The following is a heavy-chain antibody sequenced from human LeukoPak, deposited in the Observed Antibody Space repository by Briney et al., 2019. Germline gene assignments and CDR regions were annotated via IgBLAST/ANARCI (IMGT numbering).Heavy chain of an antibody. CDR3: ARTTEGGYTYGYFYYYYMDV. CDR1: GGSISSYY. D-gene: IGHD5-18*01. V-gene: IGHV4-59*01. J-gene: IGHJ6*03. Sequence: TSETLSLTCTVSGGSISSYYWSWLRQPPGKGLEWVGFIYYSGSTNYNPSLKSRVTISVDTSKNQFSLKLTSVTAADTAVYYCARTTEGGYTYGYFYYYYMDVGGKGTTVTISS. CDR2: IYYSGST.